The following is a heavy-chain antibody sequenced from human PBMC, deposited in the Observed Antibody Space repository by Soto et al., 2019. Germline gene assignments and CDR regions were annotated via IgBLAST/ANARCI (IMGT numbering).Heavy chain of an antibody. CDR2: ISDDGSNK. CDR3: TKRRYVLRFLEWSSGMEV. V-gene: IGHV3-30*18. D-gene: IGHD3-3*01. J-gene: IGHJ6*02. CDR1: GFTFSNYG. Sequence: GGSLRLSCAASGFTFSNYGMHWVRQAPGKGLEWVAFISDDGSNKYYADSMKGRFTMSRDNSKRTLYLQMSSLRVEDTAVYYCTKRRYVLRFLEWSSGMEVWGQGTTVTVSS.